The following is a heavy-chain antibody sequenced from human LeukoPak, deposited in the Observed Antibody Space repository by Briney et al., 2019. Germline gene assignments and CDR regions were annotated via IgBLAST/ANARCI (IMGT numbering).Heavy chain of an antibody. V-gene: IGHV4-39*07. CDR2: IYYSGST. CDR3: ARDPRTATPFDY. CDR1: GGSISSSSYY. Sequence: SETLSLTCTVSGGSISSSSYYWGWIRQPPGKGLEWIGSIYYSGSTYYNPSLKSRVTISVDTSKNQFSLKLSSVTAADTAVYYCARDPRTATPFDYWGRGTLVTVSS. D-gene: IGHD2-15*01. J-gene: IGHJ4*02.